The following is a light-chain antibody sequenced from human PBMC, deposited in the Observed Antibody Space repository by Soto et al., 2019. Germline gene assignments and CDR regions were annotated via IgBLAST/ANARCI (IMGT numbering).Light chain of an antibody. Sequence: DIQMTQSPSILSASVGDSVTITCRASQTIDSWVAWYQQKPGKAPKLLIYKASTLNSGVPSRFSGSGSGTEFTLTISSLQPDDFATYYCQHYNRYSEAFGQGTKVDIK. CDR2: KAS. CDR3: QHYNRYSEA. J-gene: IGKJ1*01. V-gene: IGKV1-5*03. CDR1: QTIDSW.